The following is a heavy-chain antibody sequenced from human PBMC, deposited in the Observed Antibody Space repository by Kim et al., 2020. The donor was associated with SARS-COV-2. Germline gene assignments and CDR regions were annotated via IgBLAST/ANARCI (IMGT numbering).Heavy chain of an antibody. Sequence: SETLSLTCAVYGGSFSGYYWSWIRQPPGKGLEWIGEINHSGSTNYNPSLKSRATISVDTSKNQFSLKLSSVTAADTAVYYCARGGGGVYYGMDVWGQGTTVTVSS. CDR2: INHSGST. CDR3: ARGGGGVYYGMDV. J-gene: IGHJ6*02. D-gene: IGHD3-16*01. CDR1: GGSFSGYY. V-gene: IGHV4-34*01.